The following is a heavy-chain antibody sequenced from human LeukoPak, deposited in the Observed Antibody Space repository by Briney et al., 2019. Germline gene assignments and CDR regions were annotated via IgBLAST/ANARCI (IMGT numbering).Heavy chain of an antibody. J-gene: IGHJ5*02. V-gene: IGHV4-59*08. Sequence: KPSETLSLTCTASGDSINAYYWGWIRQPPGKGLEWIGYIYFSGTTKYNPSLESRVTISVDTSKNQFSLKLSSVTAADTAVYYCARRRAEGGSNGHYNWFDPWGQGILVTVSS. D-gene: IGHD6-13*01. CDR1: GDSINAYY. CDR3: ARRRAEGGSNGHYNWFDP. CDR2: IYFSGTT.